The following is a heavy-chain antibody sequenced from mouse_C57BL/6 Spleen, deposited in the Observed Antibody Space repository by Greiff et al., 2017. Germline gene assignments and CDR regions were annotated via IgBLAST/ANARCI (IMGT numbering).Heavy chain of an antibody. CDR2: INPNYGTT. D-gene: IGHD1-1*01. J-gene: IGHJ2*01. V-gene: IGHV1-39*01. Sequence: LQESGPELVKPGASVKISCKASGYSFTDYNMNWVKQSNGKSLEWIGVINPNYGTTSYNQKFKGKATLTVDQSSSTAYMQLNSLTSEDSAVYYCARMGGLYYYGSSPYYFDYWGQGTTLTVSS. CDR3: ARMGGLYYYGSSPYYFDY. CDR1: GYSFTDYN.